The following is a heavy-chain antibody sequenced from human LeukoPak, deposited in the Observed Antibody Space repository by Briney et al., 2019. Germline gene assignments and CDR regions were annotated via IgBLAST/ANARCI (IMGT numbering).Heavy chain of an antibody. J-gene: IGHJ4*02. D-gene: IGHD6-19*01. V-gene: IGHV3-23*01. CDR1: GFIFSMYG. CDR2: ISGRGGST. CDR3: AKDPRSSGLANYFFDY. Sequence: GGSLRLSCAASGFIFSMYGMTWVRQAPGKALEWVSNISGRGGSTSYADSVKGRFTISRDNSKNTLYLQMNSLRAEDTAVYYCAKDPRSSGLANYFFDYWGQGTLVTVSS.